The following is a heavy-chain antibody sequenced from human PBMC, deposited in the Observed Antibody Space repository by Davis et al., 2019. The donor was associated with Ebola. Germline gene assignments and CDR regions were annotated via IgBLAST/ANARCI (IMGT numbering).Heavy chain of an antibody. V-gene: IGHV1-46*01. CDR2: INPNDGRT. J-gene: IGHJ4*02. D-gene: IGHD6-13*01. CDR1: GYTFTNYY. CDR3: ARGAIAASGNPHLGH. Sequence: ASVNVSCKASGYTFTNYYMHWVRQAPGQGLEWMGMINPNDGRTIYAQKLQGRVLLTTDTSTSTAYMELRSLTSDDTAVYYCARGAIAASGNPHLGHWGQGTLVTVSS.